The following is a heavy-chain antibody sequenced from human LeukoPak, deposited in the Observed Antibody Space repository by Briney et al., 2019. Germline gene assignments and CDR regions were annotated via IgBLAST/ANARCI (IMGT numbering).Heavy chain of an antibody. CDR3: ARVSFWVVVPAALDY. J-gene: IGHJ4*02. CDR1: GYIFTGYY. V-gene: IGHV1-2*02. D-gene: IGHD2-2*01. CDR2: INPNSGGT. Sequence: GASVKVSCKASGYIFTGYYMHWVRQAPGQGLEWMGWINPNSGGTNYAQKFQGRVTMTRDTSISTAYMELSRLRSDDTAVYYCARVSFWVVVPAALDYWGQGTLVTVSS.